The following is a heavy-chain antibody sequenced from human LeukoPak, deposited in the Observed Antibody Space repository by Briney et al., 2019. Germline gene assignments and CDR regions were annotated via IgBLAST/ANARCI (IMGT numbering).Heavy chain of an antibody. V-gene: IGHV3-74*01. J-gene: IGHJ3*01. Sequence: PGGSLRLSCVASGFTFSNHWMHWVRQTPGKGLNWISRISGDERGTNYAGSVKGRFIISRDNAKNSLFLQMDSLRVEDTAVYYCVRDVYQVRSNDYVFDVWGQGTMVTVPS. CDR1: GFTFSNHW. CDR2: ISGDERGT. D-gene: IGHD2-2*02. CDR3: VRDVYQVRSNDYVFDV.